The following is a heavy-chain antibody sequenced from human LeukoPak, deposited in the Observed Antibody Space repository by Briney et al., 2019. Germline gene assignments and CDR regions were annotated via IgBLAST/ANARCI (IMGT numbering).Heavy chain of an antibody. V-gene: IGHV4-34*01. J-gene: IGHJ5*02. D-gene: IGHD2-15*01. CDR1: GGSFSGYY. CDR3: AKCGEIASFGYCSGGSCRNPRKNWFDP. Sequence: SETLSLTCAVYGGSFSGYYWGWIRQPPGKGLEWIGEINHSGSTNYNPSLKSRVTISVDTSKNQFSLKLSSVTAADTAVYYCAKCGEIASFGYCSGGSCRNPRKNWFDPWGQGTLVTVSS. CDR2: INHSGST.